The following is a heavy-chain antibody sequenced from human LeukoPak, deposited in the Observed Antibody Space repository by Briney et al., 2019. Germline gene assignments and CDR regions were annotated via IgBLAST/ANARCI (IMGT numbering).Heavy chain of an antibody. Sequence: GGSLRLSCAASGFTFSSYGLSWVRQAPGEGLEWVSAISGSGTGTYYADSIKGRFTISRDNSRSTMYLQMDSLRVEDTAVYYCAKDRPASHGSGSFGDYWGRGTQITVTT. D-gene: IGHD3-10*01. CDR3: AKDRPASHGSGSFGDY. CDR1: GFTFSSYG. J-gene: IGHJ4*02. CDR2: ISGSGTGT. V-gene: IGHV3-23*01.